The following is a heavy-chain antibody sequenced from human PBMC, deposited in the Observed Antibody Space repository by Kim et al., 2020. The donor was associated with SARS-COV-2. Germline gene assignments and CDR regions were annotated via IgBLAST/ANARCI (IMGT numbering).Heavy chain of an antibody. CDR3: AANGYYTIYN. Sequence: SETLSLTCAVSGGSISGTNWWSWVRQPPGKGLEWIGEIYHSGGTNYNPALKSRVTISVDKSKNQFSLKLNSVTAADTAIYYCAANGYYTIYNWGQGTLVRVSS. D-gene: IGHD3-22*01. V-gene: IGHV4-4*02. CDR2: IYHSGGT. CDR1: GGSISGTNW. J-gene: IGHJ4*02.